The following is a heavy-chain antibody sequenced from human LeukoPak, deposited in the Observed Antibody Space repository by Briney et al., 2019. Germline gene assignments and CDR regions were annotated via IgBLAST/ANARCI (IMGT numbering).Heavy chain of an antibody. J-gene: IGHJ4*02. CDR3: ATYRQVLLPFES. V-gene: IGHV3-23*01. CDR2: IFPSGDEI. CDR1: GFTFSTFA. D-gene: IGHD2-8*02. Sequence: GGSLRLSCAASGFTFSTFAMIWVRQPPGKGLEWVSSIFPSGDEIHYADSVRGRFTISRDNSKSTLSLQMNRLRAEDTAMYYCATYRQVLLPFESWGQGTLATVSS.